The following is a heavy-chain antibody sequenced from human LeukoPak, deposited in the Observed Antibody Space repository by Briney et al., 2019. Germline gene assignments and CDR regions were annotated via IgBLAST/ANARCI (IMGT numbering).Heavy chain of an antibody. V-gene: IGHV3-23*01. CDR1: GFTFSSYA. J-gene: IGHJ4*02. CDR2: ISYSGGTT. Sequence: GGSLRLSCEASGFTFSSYAMAWVRRAPGKGLEWVSTISYSGGTTYYADSVKGRFTISRDNSKNTLCLQMNSLRADDTALYYCAKDFTMGIVDYWGQGILVTVSS. D-gene: IGHD3-3*01. CDR3: AKDFTMGIVDY.